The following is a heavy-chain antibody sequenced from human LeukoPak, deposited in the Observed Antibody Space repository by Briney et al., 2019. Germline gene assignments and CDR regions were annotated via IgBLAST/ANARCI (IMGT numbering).Heavy chain of an antibody. V-gene: IGHV3-48*04. D-gene: IGHD1-26*01. CDR3: ARANDIYSGSSDYFDY. CDR2: ISSSGSTI. J-gene: IGHJ4*02. Sequence: GGSLRLSCAASGFTFSDYSINWVCQAPGKGLEWVSYISSSGSTIYYADSVKGRFTISRDNAKNSLYLQMNSLRAEDTAVYYCARANDIYSGSSDYFDYWGQGTLVTVSS. CDR1: GFTFSDYS.